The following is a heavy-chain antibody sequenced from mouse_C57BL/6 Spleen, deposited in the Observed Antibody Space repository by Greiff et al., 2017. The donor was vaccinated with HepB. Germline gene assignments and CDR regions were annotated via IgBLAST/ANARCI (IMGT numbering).Heavy chain of an antibody. D-gene: IGHD3-2*02. J-gene: IGHJ4*01. Sequence: VQLQQSGAELVRPGASVTLSCKASGYTFTDYEMHWVKQTPVHGLEWIGAIDPETGGTAYNQKFQGKAILTADKSSSTAYMELRSLTSEDSAGYYCTRKLRLGAMDYWGQGTSVTVSS. V-gene: IGHV1-15*01. CDR3: TRKLRLGAMDY. CDR1: GYTFTDYE. CDR2: IDPETGGT.